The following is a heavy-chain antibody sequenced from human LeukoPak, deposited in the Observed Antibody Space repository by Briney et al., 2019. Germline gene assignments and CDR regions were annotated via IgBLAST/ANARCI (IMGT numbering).Heavy chain of an antibody. CDR2: IIPIFGTA. CDR3: NAGFPPLGPHQPLPYYYYYMDV. J-gene: IGHJ6*03. D-gene: IGHD3-16*01. Sequence: SVKVSCKASGGTFSNYAISWVRQAPGQGLEWMGGIIPIFGTANYAQNFQGRVTITADESTSTAYMELSSLRSEDTAVYYCNAGFPPLGPHQPLPYYYYYMDVWGKGTTVTVSS. CDR1: GGTFSNYA. V-gene: IGHV1-69*13.